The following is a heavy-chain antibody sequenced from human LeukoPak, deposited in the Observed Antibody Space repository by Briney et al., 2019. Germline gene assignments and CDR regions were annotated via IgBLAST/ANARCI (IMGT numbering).Heavy chain of an antibody. J-gene: IGHJ4*02. V-gene: IGHV3-23*01. CDR1: GFTFSSYA. D-gene: IGHD1-1*01. CDR3: ATGGAGTVIDY. CDR2: ISGSGGST. Sequence: GGSLRLSCVASGFTFSSYAMSWVRQAPGKGLEWVSAISGSGGSTYYADSVKGRFTISRDNSKNTLYLQMNSLRAEDTAVYYCATGGAGTVIDYWGQGTLVTVSS.